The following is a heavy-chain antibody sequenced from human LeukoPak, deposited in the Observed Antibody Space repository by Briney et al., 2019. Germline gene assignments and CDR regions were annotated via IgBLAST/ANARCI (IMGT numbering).Heavy chain of an antibody. CDR1: GFIFSGYA. CDR3: ARVLTTRGAFDI. Sequence: PGGSLRLSCAASGFIFSGYAMSWVRQAPGKGLECVSTIFKTGSTTYYADSVRGRFTISRDNSKNTLYLQMNSLRAEDTAVYYCARVLTTRGAFDIWGQGTMVTVSS. V-gene: IGHV3-23*05. CDR2: IFKTGSTT. D-gene: IGHD3-22*01. J-gene: IGHJ3*02.